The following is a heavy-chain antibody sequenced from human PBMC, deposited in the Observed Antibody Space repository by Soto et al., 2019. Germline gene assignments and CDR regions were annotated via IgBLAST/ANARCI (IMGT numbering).Heavy chain of an antibody. D-gene: IGHD2-2*01. CDR2: ISYSGSS. Sequence: VQLQESGPGLVKPSQTLSLTCTVSGGSNIRDGYYCSWIRQHPGKGLEWIAYISYSGSSYYNPSLKSRVTISADTSKNQFSLRLTSVTAADTAVYFCARATPAGSADFWGQGTLVTVSS. CDR1: GGSNIRDGYY. CDR3: ARATPAGSADF. V-gene: IGHV4-31*03. J-gene: IGHJ4*02.